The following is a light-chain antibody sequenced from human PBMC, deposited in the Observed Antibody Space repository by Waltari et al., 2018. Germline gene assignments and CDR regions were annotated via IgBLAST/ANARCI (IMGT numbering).Light chain of an antibody. V-gene: IGLV2-11*01. CDR2: YVS. CDR1: SSDVGGYAF. CDR3: CSHAGSDTFWV. Sequence: QSALTQPRSVSGPPGPSVTISCTGTSSDVGGYAFLSWYQQHPGKAPKLIMYYVSQRPSGVPDRFSGSKSGNTASLTITGLQAEDEAEYYCCSHAGSDTFWVFGGGTKVTVL. J-gene: IGLJ3*02.